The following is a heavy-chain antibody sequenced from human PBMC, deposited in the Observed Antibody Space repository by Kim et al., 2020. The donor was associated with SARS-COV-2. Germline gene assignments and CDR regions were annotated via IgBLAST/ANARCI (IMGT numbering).Heavy chain of an antibody. V-gene: IGHV4-34*01. D-gene: IGHD6-13*01. CDR3: ARGRAGYSSSWATFDY. CDR2: LNHSGIT. Sequence: SETLSLTCAVYGGSFSGYYWSWIRQPPGKGLDFIGELNHSGITNYNPSLKSRVTISVDTSKNQFSLKLSSVTAADTAVYYCARGRAGYSSSWATFDYWGQGTLVTVSS. J-gene: IGHJ4*02. CDR1: GGSFSGYY.